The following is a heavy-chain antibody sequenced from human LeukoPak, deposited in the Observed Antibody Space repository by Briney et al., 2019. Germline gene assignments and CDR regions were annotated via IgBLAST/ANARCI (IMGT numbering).Heavy chain of an antibody. D-gene: IGHD6-13*01. J-gene: IGHJ3*02. CDR1: GFTFSSYS. CDR3: ARDWAPGYSSSWYKGYAFDI. CDR2: ISSSSSYI. V-gene: IGHV3-21*01. Sequence: GGSLRLSCAASGFTFSSYSMNWVRQAPGKGLEWVSSISSSSSYIYYADSVKGRFTISRDNAKNSLYLQMNSLRAEDTAVYYCARDWAPGYSSSWYKGYAFDIWGQGTMVTVSS.